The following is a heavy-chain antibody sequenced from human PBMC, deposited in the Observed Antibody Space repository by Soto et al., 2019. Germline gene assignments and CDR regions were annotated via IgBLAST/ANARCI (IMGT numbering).Heavy chain of an antibody. CDR1: GYTFSDYY. CDR2: IKPNRGGT. V-gene: IGHV1-2*02. Sequence: ASVKVSCKASGYTFSDYYIHWVRQAPGQGLEWMGSIKPNRGGTKYAPKCQGGVTMTRDTSITTAYMELSRLRSGATAVYYCAREPATAKPEGVDFWGQGTLVTVSS. D-gene: IGHD1-1*01. J-gene: IGHJ4*02. CDR3: AREPATAKPEGVDF.